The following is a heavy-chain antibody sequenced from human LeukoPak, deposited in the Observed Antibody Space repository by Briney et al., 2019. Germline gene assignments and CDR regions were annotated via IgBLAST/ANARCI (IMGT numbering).Heavy chain of an antibody. V-gene: IGHV4-4*07. D-gene: IGHD3-3*01. J-gene: IGHJ5*02. Sequence: PSETLSPTCPVSGGSISSYYWSWIRQPAGKGLEWIGRIYTSGSTNYNPSLKSRVTMSVDTSKNQFSLKLSSVTAADTAVYYCARGYYDFWSGYPNWFDPWGQGTLVTVSS. CDR1: GGSISSYY. CDR3: ARGYYDFWSGYPNWFDP. CDR2: IYTSGST.